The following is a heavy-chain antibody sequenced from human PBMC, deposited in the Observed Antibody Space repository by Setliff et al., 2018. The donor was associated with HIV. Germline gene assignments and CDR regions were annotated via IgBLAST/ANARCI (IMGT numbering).Heavy chain of an antibody. D-gene: IGHD3-10*01. J-gene: IGHJ3*02. CDR3: VRDRGWSTFDI. Sequence: GGSLRLSCEASGFTFSSYWMSWVRQGPGKGLECVANMKPDGGEINYVDSVRGRFIISRDNAKNSVFVEMNSLRAEDTAVYHCVRDRGWSTFDICGQGTMVTVSS. CDR1: GFTFSSYW. V-gene: IGHV3-7*01. CDR2: MKPDGGEI.